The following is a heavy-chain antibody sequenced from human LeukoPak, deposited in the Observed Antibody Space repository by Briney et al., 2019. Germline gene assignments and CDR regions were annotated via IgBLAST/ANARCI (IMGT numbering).Heavy chain of an antibody. D-gene: IGHD3-10*01. CDR1: AYTFTSYG. Sequence: ASVKVSCSASAYTFTSYGISWVRQAPGQGLEWMGWISAYNGNTNYAQKLQGRVTMTTDTSTSTAYMELRSLRSDDTAVYYCAGTRGLDYYYGMDVWGQGTTVTVSS. J-gene: IGHJ6*02. CDR3: AGTRGLDYYYGMDV. CDR2: ISAYNGNT. V-gene: IGHV1-18*01.